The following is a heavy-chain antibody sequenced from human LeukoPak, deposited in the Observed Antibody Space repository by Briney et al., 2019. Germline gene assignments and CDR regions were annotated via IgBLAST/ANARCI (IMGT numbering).Heavy chain of an antibody. CDR3: ARGRVLRYWPIGNYNWFDP. CDR1: GGSFSGYY. Sequence: PSETLSLTCAVYGGSFSGYYWSWIRQPPGKGPEWIGEINHSGSTNYNPSLKSRVTISVDTSKNQFSLKLSSVTAADTAVYYCARGRVLRYWPIGNYNWFDPWGQGTLVTVSS. CDR2: INHSGST. V-gene: IGHV4-34*01. J-gene: IGHJ5*02. D-gene: IGHD3-9*01.